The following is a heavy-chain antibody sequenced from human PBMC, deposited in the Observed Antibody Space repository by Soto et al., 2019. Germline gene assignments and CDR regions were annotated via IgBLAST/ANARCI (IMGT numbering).Heavy chain of an antibody. V-gene: IGHV5-10-1*01. Sequence: GESLKISCKGSGYSFSSYWISWVRQMPGKGLEWMGRIDPSDSYTNYSPSFQGHVTISADKSLSTAYLQWSSLKASDSAMYYCARQSGYDDSYNYYGMDVWGQGTTVTVSS. CDR1: GYSFSSYW. D-gene: IGHD5-12*01. J-gene: IGHJ6*02. CDR3: ARQSGYDDSYNYYGMDV. CDR2: IDPSDSYT.